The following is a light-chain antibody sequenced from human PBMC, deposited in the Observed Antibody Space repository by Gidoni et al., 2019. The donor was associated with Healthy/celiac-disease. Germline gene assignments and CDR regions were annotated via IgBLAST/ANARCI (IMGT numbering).Light chain of an antibody. CDR2: AAS. CDR3: QQLNSYPWT. J-gene: IGKJ1*01. V-gene: IGKV1-9*01. Sequence: SVGDRVTITCRASQDISSYLAWYQKKPGKAPKLLIYAASTLQSGVPSRFSGSGSGTDFTLTISSLQPEDFATYYCQQLNSYPWTFGQGTKVEIK. CDR1: QDISSY.